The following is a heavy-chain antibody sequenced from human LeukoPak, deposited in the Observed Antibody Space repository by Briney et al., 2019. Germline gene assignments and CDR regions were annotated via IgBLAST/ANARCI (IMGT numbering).Heavy chain of an antibody. CDR2: INPNSGGA. V-gene: IGHV1-2*02. Sequence: ASVKVSCKASGYTFTGYYMHWVRQAPGQGLEWMGWINPNSGGANYAQKFQGRVTMTRDTSISTAYMELSRLRSDDTAVYYCARVKNSLGYCSGGSCYSYYFDYWGQGTLVTVSS. D-gene: IGHD2-15*01. J-gene: IGHJ4*02. CDR1: GYTFTGYY. CDR3: ARVKNSLGYCSGGSCYSYYFDY.